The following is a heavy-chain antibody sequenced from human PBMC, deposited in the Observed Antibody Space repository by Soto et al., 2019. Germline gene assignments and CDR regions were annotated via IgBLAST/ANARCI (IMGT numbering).Heavy chain of an antibody. Sequence: GGSLRVSCAASGFTFSSYGMHWVRQAPGKGLEWVAVISGSGSSTYYADSVKGRFTISRDNSKNTLYLQMNSLRAEDTAVYYCASRSSGWYFDYWGQGTLVTVSS. CDR2: ISGSGSST. V-gene: IGHV3-23*01. CDR3: ASRSSGWYFDY. J-gene: IGHJ4*02. CDR1: GFTFSSYG. D-gene: IGHD6-19*01.